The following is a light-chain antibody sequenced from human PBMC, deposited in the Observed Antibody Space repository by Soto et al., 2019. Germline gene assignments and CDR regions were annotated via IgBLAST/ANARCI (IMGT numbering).Light chain of an antibody. Sequence: EIVLTQSPGTLSLSPGERATLSCRASQGITSNFVAWYQQKLGQAPRLLIYAASTRATGVPDRFSGSGSGTDFTLTISRVEPEDFATYYCQQSYSTPITFGQGTRLEIK. CDR3: QQSYSTPIT. CDR2: AAS. CDR1: QGITSNF. V-gene: IGKV3-20*01. J-gene: IGKJ5*01.